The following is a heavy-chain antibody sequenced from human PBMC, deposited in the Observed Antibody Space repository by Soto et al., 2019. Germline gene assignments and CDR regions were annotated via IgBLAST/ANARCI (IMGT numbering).Heavy chain of an antibody. V-gene: IGHV6-1*01. J-gene: IGHJ6*02. D-gene: IGHD3-3*01. CDR2: TYYRSKWYN. Sequence: SQTLSLTCAISGDSVSSNSAAWNWIRQSPSRGLEWLGRTYYRSKWYNDYAVSVKSRITINPDTSKNQFSLQLNSVTPEDTAVYYCARDRYDFWSGYTNYYYYYGMDVWGQGTTVTVSS. CDR1: GDSVSSNSAA. CDR3: ARDRYDFWSGYTNYYYYYGMDV.